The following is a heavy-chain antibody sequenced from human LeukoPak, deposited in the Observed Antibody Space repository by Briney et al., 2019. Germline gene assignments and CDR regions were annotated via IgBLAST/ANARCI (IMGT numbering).Heavy chain of an antibody. D-gene: IGHD3-22*01. J-gene: IGHJ6*03. Sequence: PSETLSLTCTVSGGSIGSNYWTWIRQPPGKGLEYIGYIYYTGGTNYNPSLRSRVTMSVDTSKNQFSLKLSSVTAADTAVYYCARVRYDSSGYYLGYYYYMDVWGKGTTVTVSS. CDR2: IYYTGGT. CDR3: ARVRYDSSGYYLGYYYYMDV. CDR1: GGSIGSNY. V-gene: IGHV4-59*08.